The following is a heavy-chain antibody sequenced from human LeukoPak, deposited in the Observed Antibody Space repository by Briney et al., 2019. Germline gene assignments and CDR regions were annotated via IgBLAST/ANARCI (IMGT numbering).Heavy chain of an antibody. CDR1: GFSVSSYY. D-gene: IGHD6-19*01. CDR2: IYSSGST. Sequence: AESLSLTCTASGFSVSSYYRSWVRQPPGEGLEWVGGIYSSGSTNYNPSLKSRVTISGDTSKNQLSLKLNSVTAAASAVYYCAGGPVAVMGYYRGQGDLLTVSS. CDR3: AGGPVAVMGYY. V-gene: IGHV4-59*02. J-gene: IGHJ4*02.